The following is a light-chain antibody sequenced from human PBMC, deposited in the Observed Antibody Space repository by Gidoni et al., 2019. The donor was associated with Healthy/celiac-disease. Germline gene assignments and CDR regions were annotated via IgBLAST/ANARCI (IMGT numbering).Light chain of an antibody. J-gene: IGKJ1*01. V-gene: IGKV3-20*01. CDR3: QQYGSSRT. CDR1: QSVSSSY. CDR2: GAS. Sequence: ELGLTQSPGTLSLSPGERATLSCRASQSVSSSYLAWYQQKPGQAPRLLIYGASRRATGIPDRFSGSGSGTDFTLTISRLEPEDFAVYYCQQYGSSRTFGQGTKVEIK.